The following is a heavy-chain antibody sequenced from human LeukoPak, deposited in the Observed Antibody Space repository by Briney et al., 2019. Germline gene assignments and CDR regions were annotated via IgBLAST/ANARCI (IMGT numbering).Heavy chain of an antibody. CDR1: GGSISSYY. Sequence: SETLSLTCTVSGGSISSYYWSWIRQPAGKGLEWIGRIYTSGSTNYNPSLKSRVTMPVDTSKNQFSLKLSSVTAADTAVYYCATTTIFGVDDYYYYYGMDVWGQGTTVTVSS. CDR3: ATTTIFGVDDYYYYYGMDV. J-gene: IGHJ6*02. V-gene: IGHV4-4*07. D-gene: IGHD3-3*01. CDR2: IYTSGST.